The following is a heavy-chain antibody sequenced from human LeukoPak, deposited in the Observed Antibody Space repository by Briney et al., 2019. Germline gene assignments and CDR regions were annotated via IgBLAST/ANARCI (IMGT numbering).Heavy chain of an antibody. D-gene: IGHD3-10*01. J-gene: IGHJ6*02. CDR1: GGSISSYH. V-gene: IGHV4-59*01. CDR3: ARCPTGVRGVRDYGMDV. CDR2: IYYSGST. Sequence: KPSETLSLTCTVSGGSISSYHWSWIRQPPGKGLEWIGYIYYSGSTNYNPSLKSRVTISVDTSKNQFSLKLSSVTAADTAVYYCARCPTGVRGVRDYGMDVWGQGTTVTVSS.